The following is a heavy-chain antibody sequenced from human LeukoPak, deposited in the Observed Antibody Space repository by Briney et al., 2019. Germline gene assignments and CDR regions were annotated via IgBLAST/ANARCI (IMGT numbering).Heavy chain of an antibody. CDR1: GYTLTELS. D-gene: IGHD1-1*01. Sequence: ASVTVSCTVSGYTLTELSMHWVRQAPGKGLAWMGGFDPEDGETIYAQKFQGRVTMTEDTSTDTAYMELSSLRSEDTAVYYCATEDPGGISYGMDVWGQGTTVTVSS. V-gene: IGHV1-24*01. CDR3: ATEDPGGISYGMDV. J-gene: IGHJ6*02. CDR2: FDPEDGET.